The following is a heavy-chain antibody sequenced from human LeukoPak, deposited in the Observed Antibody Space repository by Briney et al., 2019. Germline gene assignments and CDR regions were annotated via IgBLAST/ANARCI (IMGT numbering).Heavy chain of an antibody. CDR3: ARGGGTYYYGSGSYYGPTTHNWFDP. Sequence: ASVKVSCKASGYTFTSYGISWVRQAPGQGLEWMGWISAYNGNINYAQKLQGRVPMTTDTSTSTAYMELRSLRSDDTAVYYCARGGGTYYYGSGSYYGPTTHNWFDPWGQGTLVTVSS. J-gene: IGHJ5*02. V-gene: IGHV1-18*01. D-gene: IGHD3-10*01. CDR1: GYTFTSYG. CDR2: ISAYNGNI.